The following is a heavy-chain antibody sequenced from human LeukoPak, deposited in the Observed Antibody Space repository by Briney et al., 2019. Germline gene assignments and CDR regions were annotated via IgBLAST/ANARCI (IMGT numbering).Heavy chain of an antibody. V-gene: IGHV3-66*01. D-gene: IGHD6-13*01. J-gene: IGHJ4*02. CDR3: ARDGRGRAAEDY. CDR2: IYIGGTT. Sequence: GGSLRLSCAASGFTVSSNYMSWVRQAPGKGLEWVSVIYIGGTTYYADSVKGRFTISRDNSKNTLYLQMNSLRAEDTAVYYCARDGRGRAAEDYWGQGTLVTVSS. CDR1: GFTVSSNY.